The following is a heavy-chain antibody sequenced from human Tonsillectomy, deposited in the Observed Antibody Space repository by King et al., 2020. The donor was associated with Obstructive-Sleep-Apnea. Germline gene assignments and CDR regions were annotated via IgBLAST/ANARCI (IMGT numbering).Heavy chain of an antibody. CDR3: ARSGSYAYYYYGMDV. V-gene: IGHV3-30*04. D-gene: IGHD1-26*01. J-gene: IGHJ6*02. CDR2: ISYDGSNK. CDR1: GFTFSSYA. Sequence: VQLVESGGGVVQPGRSLRLSCAASGFTFSSYAMHWVRQAPGKGLEWVAGISYDGSNKYYADSVKGRFTISRDNSKNTLYLQMNSLRAEDTAVYYCARSGSYAYYYYGMDVWGQGTTVTVSS.